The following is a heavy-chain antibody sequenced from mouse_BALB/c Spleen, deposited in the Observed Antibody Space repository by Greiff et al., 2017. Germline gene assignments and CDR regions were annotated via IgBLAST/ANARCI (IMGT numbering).Heavy chain of an antibody. CDR2: INPSNGRT. V-gene: IGHV1S81*02. CDR1: GYTFTSYW. D-gene: IGHD1-1*01. CDR3: ARFYYYGSTHYYAMDY. J-gene: IGHJ4*01. Sequence: QVQLQQPGAELVKPGASVKLSCKASGYTFTSYWMHWVKQRPGQGLEWIGEINPSNGRTNYNEKFKSKATLTVDKSSSTAYMQLSSLTSEDSAVYYCARFYYYGSTHYYAMDYWGQGTSVTVSS.